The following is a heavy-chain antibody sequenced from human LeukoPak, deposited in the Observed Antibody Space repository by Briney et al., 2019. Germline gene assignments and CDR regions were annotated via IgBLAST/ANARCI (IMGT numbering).Heavy chain of an antibody. CDR3: ATDLGFYDSSGYYDY. CDR1: GFTFSSYW. D-gene: IGHD3-22*01. V-gene: IGHV3-7*04. CDR2: IKQDGSEK. Sequence: GGSLRLSCAASGFTFSSYWMSWVRPAPGKGLEWVANIKQDGSEKYYVDSVKGRFTISRDNAKNSLYLQMNSLRAEDTAVYYCATDLGFYDSSGYYDYWGQGTLVTVSS. J-gene: IGHJ4*02.